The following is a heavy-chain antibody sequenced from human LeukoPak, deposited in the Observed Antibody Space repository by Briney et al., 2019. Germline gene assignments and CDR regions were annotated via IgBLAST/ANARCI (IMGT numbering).Heavy chain of an antibody. CDR1: GFTFSDAW. V-gene: IGHV3-15*04. CDR2: IESKTDGGTT. Sequence: GGSLRLSCAASGFTFSDAWMSWVRQTPGKGLEWVGRIESKTDGGTTDCGAPVKGRFTISRDDSTNTLYLQMNSLKSEDTAVYYCTTYGSGRKFDYWGQGILVTVSS. D-gene: IGHD3-10*01. J-gene: IGHJ4*02. CDR3: TTYGSGRKFDY.